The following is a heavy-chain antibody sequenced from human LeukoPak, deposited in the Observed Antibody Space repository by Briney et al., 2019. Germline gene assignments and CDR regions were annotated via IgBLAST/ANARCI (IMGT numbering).Heavy chain of an antibody. CDR1: GFTFSGAY. CDR3: IVDWDQRLH. V-gene: IGHV3-15*01. D-gene: IGHD1-1*01. CDR2: IKSKTDGGAV. J-gene: IGHJ4*02. Sequence: TAGGSLRLSCAASGFTFSGAYMSWVRQAPGKGLEWVGRIKSKTDGGAVDYAAPVKDRFTISRDDSDNTLFLQVNSLKTEDTAVYYCIVDWDQRLHWGQGTPITVSS.